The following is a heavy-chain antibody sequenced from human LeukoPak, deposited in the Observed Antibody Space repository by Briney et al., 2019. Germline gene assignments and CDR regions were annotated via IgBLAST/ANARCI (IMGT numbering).Heavy chain of an antibody. J-gene: IGHJ6*03. V-gene: IGHV3-23*01. CDR1: GFTFGSYA. Sequence: PGGSLRLSCAASGFTFGSYAMSWVRQAPGKGLEWVSAIRGSGDNTYYADSVKGRFTISRDNSKNTLYLRMNSLTAEDTAVYYCAKTHQPEEFYDFLTGYFYMDLWGKGTTVTVSS. CDR2: IRGSGDNT. CDR3: AKTHQPEEFYDFLTGYFYMDL. D-gene: IGHD3-9*01.